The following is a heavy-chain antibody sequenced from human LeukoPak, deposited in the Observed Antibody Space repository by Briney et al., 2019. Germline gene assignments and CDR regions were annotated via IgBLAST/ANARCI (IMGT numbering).Heavy chain of an antibody. D-gene: IGHD2-2*01. Sequence: VSVKVSCKASGYTFTGYYMHWVRQAPGQGLEWMGWINPNSGGTNYAQKFQGRVTMTRDTSISTAYMELSRLRSDDTAVYYCARVPLGACSSTSCYYGMDVWGQGTTVTVSS. CDR2: INPNSGGT. J-gene: IGHJ6*02. CDR3: ARVPLGACSSTSCYYGMDV. CDR1: GYTFTGYY. V-gene: IGHV1-2*02.